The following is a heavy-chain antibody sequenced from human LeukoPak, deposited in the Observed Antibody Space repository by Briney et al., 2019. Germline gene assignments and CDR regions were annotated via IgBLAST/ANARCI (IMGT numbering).Heavy chain of an antibody. CDR2: ISSSSSYI. CDR3: ASVLNYYDSSQN. Sequence: PGGSLRLSCAASGFTFSSYSMNWVRQAPGKGLEWVSSISSSSSYIYYADSVKGRFTISRDNAKNSLYLQMNSLRAEDTAVYYCASVLNYYDSSQNWGQGTLVTVSS. J-gene: IGHJ4*02. D-gene: IGHD3-22*01. V-gene: IGHV3-21*01. CDR1: GFTFSSYS.